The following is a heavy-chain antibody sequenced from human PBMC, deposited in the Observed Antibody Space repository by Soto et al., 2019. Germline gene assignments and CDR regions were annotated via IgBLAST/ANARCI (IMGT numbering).Heavy chain of an antibody. J-gene: IGHJ3*02. CDR1: GYTFTTYY. V-gene: IGHV1-46*01. D-gene: IGHD3-16*01. CDR2: INPSGGST. Sequence: QVQLVQSGAEVKKPGASVKVSCKASGYTFTTYYMHWVRQAPGQGLEWMGIINPSGGSTRYPQKSQSRVTTTRDTSTSTVYMELSSLRSEDTAFYYCARREPNFGADAFDILGQETMVTVSS. CDR3: ARREPNFGADAFDI.